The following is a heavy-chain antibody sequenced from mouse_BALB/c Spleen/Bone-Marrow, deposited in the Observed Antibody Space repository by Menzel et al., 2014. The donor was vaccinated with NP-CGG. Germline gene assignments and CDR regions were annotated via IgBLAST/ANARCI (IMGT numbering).Heavy chain of an antibody. CDR3: ARHSDYDYFDY. CDR1: GFTFSDYY. V-gene: IGHV5-12*02. CDR2: ISNGGGST. J-gene: IGHJ2*01. D-gene: IGHD2-4*01. Sequence: DVKLVESGGGLVQPGGSLKLPCATSGFTFSDYYMYWVRQTPEKRLEWVAYISNGGGSTYYPDTVKGRFTISRDNAKNTLYLQMSRLKSEDTAMYYCARHSDYDYFDYWGQGTTLTVSS.